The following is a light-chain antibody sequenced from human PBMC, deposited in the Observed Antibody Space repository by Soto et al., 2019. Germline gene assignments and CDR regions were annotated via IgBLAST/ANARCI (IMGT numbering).Light chain of an antibody. CDR3: QQYYTYSLT. V-gene: IGKV1-5*01. J-gene: IGKJ4*01. Sequence: DIPMTQSPSTLSASVGDRVTITCRASQRISTWLAWYQQRPGQAPKLLIYDASSLEGGVPSRFSGSGSGTEFTFTISSLQPDDFATYYCQQYYTYSLTFGGGTRVEVK. CDR1: QRISTW. CDR2: DAS.